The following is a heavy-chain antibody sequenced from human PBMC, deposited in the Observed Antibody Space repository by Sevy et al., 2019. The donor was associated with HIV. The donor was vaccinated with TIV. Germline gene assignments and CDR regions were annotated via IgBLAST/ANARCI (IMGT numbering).Heavy chain of an antibody. J-gene: IGHJ6*02. CDR1: GYTFTSYG. CDR2: ISAYNGNT. V-gene: IGHV1-18*01. Sequence: ASVKVSCKASGYTFTSYGISWVRQAPGQGLEWMGWISAYNGNTNYAQKLQGRVTMTTDTSTSTAYMELRSLRSDDTAVYYCARVDDFYCSGGSCYHYGMDVWGQGTTVTVSS. D-gene: IGHD2-15*01. CDR3: ARVDDFYCSGGSCYHYGMDV.